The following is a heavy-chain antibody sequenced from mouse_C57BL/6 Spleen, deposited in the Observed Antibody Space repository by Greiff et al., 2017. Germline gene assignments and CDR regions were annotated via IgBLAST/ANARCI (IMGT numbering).Heavy chain of an antibody. J-gene: IGHJ3*01. CDR2: IYPGSGST. CDR1: GYTFTSYW. Sequence: QVQLQQPGAELVKPGASVKMSCKASGYTFTSYWITWVKQRPGQGLEWIGDIYPGSGSTNYNEKFKSKATLTVDTSSSTAYMQLRSLTSEDSAVYYCARWDYYGSSPWFAYWDQGTLVTVSA. V-gene: IGHV1-55*01. CDR3: ARWDYYGSSPWFAY. D-gene: IGHD1-1*01.